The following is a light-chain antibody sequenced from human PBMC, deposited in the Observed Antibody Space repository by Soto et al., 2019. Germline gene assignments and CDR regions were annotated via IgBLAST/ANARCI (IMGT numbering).Light chain of an antibody. CDR3: SSYTTTSTYV. V-gene: IGLV2-14*01. CDR2: EVT. CDR1: SSDVGGYDY. Sequence: QSALTEPACVSVSPGQSVTSSCTGTSSDVGGYDYVSWYQQHPGKAPKFMIYEVTNRPSGVSHRFSGSKSGNTASLTISGLQAEDEADYYCSSYTTTSTYVFGTGTKVTVL. J-gene: IGLJ1*01.